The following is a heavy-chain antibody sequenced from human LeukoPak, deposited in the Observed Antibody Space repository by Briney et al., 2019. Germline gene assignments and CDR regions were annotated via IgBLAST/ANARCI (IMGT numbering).Heavy chain of an antibody. CDR1: GYTFTGYY. J-gene: IGHJ4*02. Sequence: GASVKVSCKASGYTFTGYYMHWVRQAPGQGLEWMGWINPNSGGTNYAQKFQGRVTMTRDTSVSTAYMELSRLRSDDKAVYYCARVEGAATYDFWNGSYYFDYWGQGTLVTVSS. CDR3: ARVEGAATYDFWNGSYYFDY. CDR2: INPNSGGT. V-gene: IGHV1-2*02. D-gene: IGHD3-3*01.